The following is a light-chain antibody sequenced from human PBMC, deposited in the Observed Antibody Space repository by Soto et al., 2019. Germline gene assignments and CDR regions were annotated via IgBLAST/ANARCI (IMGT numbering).Light chain of an antibody. Sequence: EIVLTQSPGTLSLSPGERATLSCRASQSVSSSYLAWYQQTPGQAPRLLIYGASCRATGIPDRFSVSGSGTDIALTISRLEPEAFAVYYCQQYGRSPPITCGQGTRLEIK. J-gene: IGKJ5*01. V-gene: IGKV3-20*01. CDR2: GAS. CDR3: QQYGRSPPIT. CDR1: QSVSSSY.